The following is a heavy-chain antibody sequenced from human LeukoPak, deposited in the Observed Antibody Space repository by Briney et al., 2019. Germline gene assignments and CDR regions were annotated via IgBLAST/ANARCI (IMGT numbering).Heavy chain of an antibody. V-gene: IGHV4-59*01. CDR1: GGSISSYY. D-gene: IGHD3-10*01. J-gene: IGHJ4*02. CDR3: AREYYYGSGSSFDY. CDR2: IYYSGST. Sequence: PSETLSLTCTVSGGSISSYYGSWIRQPPGKGLEWIGYIYYSGSTNYNPSLKSRVTISVDTSKNQFSLKLSSVTAADTAVYYCAREYYYGSGSSFDYWGQGTLVTVSS.